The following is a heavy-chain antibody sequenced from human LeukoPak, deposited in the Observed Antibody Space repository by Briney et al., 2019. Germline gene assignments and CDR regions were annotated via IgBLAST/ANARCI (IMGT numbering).Heavy chain of an antibody. CDR1: GNSISSGDNY. D-gene: IGHD6-6*01. V-gene: IGHV4-61*02. CDR3: ARLHGRPSMAPLRRKDEYYFDY. Sequence: SQTLSLTCTVSGNSISSGDNYWRWIRQPAGTGLEWIGRIYTSGSTNYNPSLKSRVTISVDTSKNQFSLKLASVTAADTAVYYCARLHGRPSMAPLRRKDEYYFDYWGQGTLVTASS. J-gene: IGHJ4*02. CDR2: IYTSGST.